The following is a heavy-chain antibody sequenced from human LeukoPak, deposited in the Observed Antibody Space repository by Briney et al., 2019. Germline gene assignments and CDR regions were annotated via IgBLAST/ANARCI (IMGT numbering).Heavy chain of an antibody. Sequence: SETLSLTCTVSGGSVSSTSYYWGWIRQPPGKGLEWIGSFYYSGSSYYNPSLKSRVTISVDTSKNQLSLKVNSVTAADTAVYYCARQGFRSTWFDPWGQGTLVTVSS. V-gene: IGHV4-39*01. J-gene: IGHJ5*02. CDR2: FYYSGSS. CDR3: ARQGFRSTWFDP. CDR1: GGSVSSTSYY.